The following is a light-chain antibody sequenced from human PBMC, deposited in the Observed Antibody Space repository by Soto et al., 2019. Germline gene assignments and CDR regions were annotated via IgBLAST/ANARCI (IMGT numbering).Light chain of an antibody. Sequence: QSALPQPASVSGSPGQSITISCTGTSSDVGSYNLVSWYQQHPGKAPKLMIYEVSKRPSGVSNRFSGSKSGNTASLTISGLQAEDEADYYCCSYAGYSYVFGVGTKVTVL. J-gene: IGLJ1*01. CDR1: SSDVGSYNL. CDR2: EVS. V-gene: IGLV2-23*02. CDR3: CSYAGYSYV.